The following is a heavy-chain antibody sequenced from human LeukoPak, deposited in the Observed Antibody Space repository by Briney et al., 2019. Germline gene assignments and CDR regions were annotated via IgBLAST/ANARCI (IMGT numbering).Heavy chain of an antibody. J-gene: IGHJ3*02. CDR2: IYYSGST. CDR3: ARHGNGAFDI. D-gene: IGHD1-1*01. V-gene: IGHV4-59*08. Sequence: PSETLSLTCTVSGGSISSYYWSWIRQPPGKGLEWIGFIYYSGSTNYSPSLKSRVTISVDTSKNQFSLKLTSVTAADTAVYYCARHGNGAFDIWGQGTMVTVSS. CDR1: GGSISSYY.